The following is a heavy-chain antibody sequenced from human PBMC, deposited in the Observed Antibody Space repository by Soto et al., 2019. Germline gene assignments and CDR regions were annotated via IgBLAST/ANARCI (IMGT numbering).Heavy chain of an antibody. V-gene: IGHV1-8*01. J-gene: IGHJ6*02. CDR1: GYTFTSYD. Sequence: ASVKVSCKASGYTFTSYDINWVRQATGQGLEWMGWMNPNSGNTGYAQKFQGRVTMTRNTSISTAYMELSSLRSEETAVYYCARGGQRVQLWLNYYYYGMDVWGQGTTVTVS. D-gene: IGHD5-18*01. CDR3: ARGGQRVQLWLNYYYYGMDV. CDR2: MNPNSGNT.